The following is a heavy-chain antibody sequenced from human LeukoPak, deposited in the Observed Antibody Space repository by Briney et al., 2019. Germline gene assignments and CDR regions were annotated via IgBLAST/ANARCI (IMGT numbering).Heavy chain of an antibody. Sequence: SETLSLTCTVSGGSIISPSYYWGWIRQPPGKGLEWIGSIYYSGSTYYNPSLKSRVTISVDTSKNQFSLKLSSVTAADTAVYYCARSGAAGTYYYYMDVWGKGTTVTISS. CDR2: IYYSGST. V-gene: IGHV4-39*07. CDR1: GGSIISPSYY. D-gene: IGHD6-13*01. CDR3: ARSGAAGTYYYYMDV. J-gene: IGHJ6*03.